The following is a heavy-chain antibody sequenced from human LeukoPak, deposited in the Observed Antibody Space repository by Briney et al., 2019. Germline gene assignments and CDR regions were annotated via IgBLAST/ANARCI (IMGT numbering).Heavy chain of an antibody. CDR3: ARTSIYYDSSGYRS. CDR2: INHSGST. V-gene: IGHV4-34*01. CDR1: GGSFSGYY. D-gene: IGHD3-22*01. Sequence: SETLSLTCAVYGGSFSGYYWSWIRQPPGKGLEWIGEINHSGSTNYNPSLKSRVTISVDTSKNQFSLKLSSVTAADTAVYYCARTSIYYDSSGYRSWGQGTLVTVSS. J-gene: IGHJ5*02.